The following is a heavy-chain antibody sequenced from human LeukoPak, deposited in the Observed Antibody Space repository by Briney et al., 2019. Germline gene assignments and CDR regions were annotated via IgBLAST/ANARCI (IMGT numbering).Heavy chain of an antibody. J-gene: IGHJ4*02. D-gene: IGHD3-22*01. Sequence: SVKVSCRASGGTFINYAINWVRQAPGQGLEWMGGIIPIFGTANYAQKFQGRVTITADKSTSTVYMELNSLKSEDTAVYYCARGWDYDSGGRPTAYVYWGQGTLVTVSS. CDR3: ARGWDYDSGGRPTAYVY. V-gene: IGHV1-69*06. CDR2: IIPIFGTA. CDR1: GGTFINYA.